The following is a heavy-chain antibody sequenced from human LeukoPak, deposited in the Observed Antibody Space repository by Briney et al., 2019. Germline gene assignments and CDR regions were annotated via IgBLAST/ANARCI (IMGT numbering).Heavy chain of an antibody. Sequence: ASVKVSCKASGYTFTSYAMHWVRQAPGQRLEWMGWINAGNGNTKYSQKFQGRVTITRDTSASTAYMELSSLRSEDTAVYYCAAEPGYSSSWFQYGTDVWGQGTTVTVSS. CDR2: INAGNGNT. V-gene: IGHV1-3*01. CDR3: AAEPGYSSSWFQYGTDV. CDR1: GYTFTSYA. D-gene: IGHD6-13*01. J-gene: IGHJ6*02.